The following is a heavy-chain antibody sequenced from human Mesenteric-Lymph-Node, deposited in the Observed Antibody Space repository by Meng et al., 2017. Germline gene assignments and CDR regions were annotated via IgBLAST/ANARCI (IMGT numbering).Heavy chain of an antibody. Sequence: QVQLEEAGAGLVQPSQAPPPHCALSGDIVSSNSAAWHRIRQAPSRGLEWLGRTYYRSKWYHEYAVSVKSRITISPDTPKNQFSLQLNSMTPEDTAVYYCARGINGGCGDWGQGTLVTVSS. J-gene: IGHJ4*02. V-gene: IGHV6-1*01. CDR2: TYYRSKWYH. CDR1: GDIVSSNSAA. D-gene: IGHD4-23*01. CDR3: ARGINGGCGD.